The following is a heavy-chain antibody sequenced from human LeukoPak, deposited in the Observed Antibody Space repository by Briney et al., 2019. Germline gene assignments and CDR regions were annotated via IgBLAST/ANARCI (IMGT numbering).Heavy chain of an antibody. J-gene: IGHJ4*02. Sequence: PGGSLRLSCAASGFTFSSYAMHWVRQAPGKGLEYVSAISGNGGSTYYANSVKGRFTISRDNSKNTLYLQMGSLRAEDMAVYYCARGPEFILWFGELFDYWGQGTLVTVSS. CDR2: ISGNGGST. V-gene: IGHV3-64*01. D-gene: IGHD3-10*01. CDR3: ARGPEFILWFGELFDY. CDR1: GFTFSSYA.